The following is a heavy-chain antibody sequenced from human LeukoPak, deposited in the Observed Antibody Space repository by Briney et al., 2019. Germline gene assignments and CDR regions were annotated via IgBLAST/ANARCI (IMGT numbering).Heavy chain of an antibody. Sequence: SETLSLTCTVSGVSISSYYWSWIRQPPGKGLEWIGYIYYSGSTNYNPSLKSRVTISVDTSKNQFSLKLSSVTAADTAVYYCARRLLSAFDIWGQGTMVTVSS. CDR1: GVSISSYY. CDR2: IYYSGST. J-gene: IGHJ3*02. V-gene: IGHV4-59*01. CDR3: ARRLLSAFDI.